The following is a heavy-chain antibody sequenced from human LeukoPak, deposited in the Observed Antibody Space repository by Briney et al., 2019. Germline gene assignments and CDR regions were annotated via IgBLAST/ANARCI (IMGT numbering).Heavy chain of an antibody. CDR2: IRYDGSNK. V-gene: IGHV3-30*02. J-gene: IGHJ4*02. CDR3: AKDNLGIAAAGSYFDY. D-gene: IGHD6-13*01. CDR1: GFTFSSYG. Sequence: GGSVRLFCAASGFTFSSYGMHWVRQAPGKGLEWVAFIRYDGSNKYYADSVKGRFTISRDNSKNTLYLQMNSLRAEDTAVYYCAKDNLGIAAAGSYFDYWGQGTLVTVSS.